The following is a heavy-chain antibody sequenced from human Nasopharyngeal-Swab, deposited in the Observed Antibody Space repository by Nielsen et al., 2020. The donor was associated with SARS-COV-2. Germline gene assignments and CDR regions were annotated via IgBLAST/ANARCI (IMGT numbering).Heavy chain of an antibody. CDR2: IAYDGSNK. V-gene: IGHV3-30*03. D-gene: IGHD4-17*01. J-gene: IGHJ3*02. CDR1: GFTFSSYG. CDR3: ARDSAVTRNDAFDI. Sequence: GESLKISCAASGFTFSSYGMHWGRQAPGKGLEWVAVIAYDGSNKYYADSVKGRFTISRDNSKNTLYLQMNSLRAEDTAVYYCARDSAVTRNDAFDIWGQGTMVTVSS.